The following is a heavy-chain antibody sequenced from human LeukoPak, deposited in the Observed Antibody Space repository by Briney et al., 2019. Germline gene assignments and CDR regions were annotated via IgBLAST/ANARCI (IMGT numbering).Heavy chain of an antibody. CDR1: GGTFSSYA. CDR2: IIPILGIA. D-gene: IGHD6-19*01. J-gene: IGHJ5*02. Sequence: SVKVSCKASGGTFSSYAISWVRQAPGQGLEWMGRIIPILGIANYAQKFQGRVTITADKSTSTAYMELSSLGSEDTAVYYCARRPLVAGSYNWFDPWGQGTLVTVSS. V-gene: IGHV1-69*04. CDR3: ARRPLVAGSYNWFDP.